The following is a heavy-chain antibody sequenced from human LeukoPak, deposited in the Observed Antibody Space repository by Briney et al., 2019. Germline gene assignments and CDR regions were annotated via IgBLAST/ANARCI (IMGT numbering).Heavy chain of an antibody. CDR1: GGSVNSGSYY. CDR3: ARTTTAYYYDSSGYPFYYYYGMDV. V-gene: IGHV4-39*07. J-gene: IGHJ6*02. Sequence: SETLSLTCTVSGGSVNSGSYYWSWIRQPPGKGLEWIGEINHSGSTNYNPSLKSRVTISVDTSKNQFSLKLSSVTAADTAVYCCARTTTAYYYDSSGYPFYYYYGMDVWGQGTTVTVSS. CDR2: INHSGST. D-gene: IGHD3-22*01.